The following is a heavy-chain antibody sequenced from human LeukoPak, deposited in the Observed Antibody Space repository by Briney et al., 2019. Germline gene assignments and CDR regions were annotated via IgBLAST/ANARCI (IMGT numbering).Heavy chain of an antibody. CDR1: GDSVSTNSAA. CDR2: TYYRSKWSH. J-gene: IGHJ5*01. CDR3: ARGNRDFDS. V-gene: IGHV6-1*01. D-gene: IGHD2-21*02. Sequence: PSQTLSLTCAISGDSVSTNSAAWNWIRRSPSRGLEWLGGTYYRSKWSHDYAPSVQSRITINPDTSKNQFSLHLNSVTPEDTAVYYCARGNRDFDSWGQGTLVTVSS.